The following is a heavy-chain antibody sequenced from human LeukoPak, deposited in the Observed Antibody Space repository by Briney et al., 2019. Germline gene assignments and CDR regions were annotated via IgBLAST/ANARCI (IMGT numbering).Heavy chain of an antibody. CDR3: ARVVVPAAIHDAFDI. J-gene: IGHJ3*02. Sequence: SVKVSCKASGGTFSSYAISWVRQAPGQGLEWMGRIIPILGIANYAQKFQGRVTITADKSTSTAYMELSSLRAEDTAVYYCARVVVPAAIHDAFDIWGQGTMVTVSS. V-gene: IGHV1-69*04. D-gene: IGHD2-2*01. CDR1: GGTFSSYA. CDR2: IIPILGIA.